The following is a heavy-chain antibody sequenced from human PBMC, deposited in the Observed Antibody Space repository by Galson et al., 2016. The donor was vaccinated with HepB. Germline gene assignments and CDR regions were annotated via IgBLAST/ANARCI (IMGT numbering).Heavy chain of an antibody. V-gene: IGHV3-48*03. CDR3: AREPVRLDDLLTGPPKNPDY. J-gene: IGHJ4*02. CDR1: GFTFSRYE. D-gene: IGHD3-9*01. Sequence: SLRLSCAASGFTFSRYEMNWVRQAPGKGLEWVSYISSSGTTIYYADSVKGRFTISGDNAKNSLYLRMNSLRAEDTAVYYCAREPVRLDDLLTGPPKNPDYWGQGTLVTVSS. CDR2: ISSSGTTI.